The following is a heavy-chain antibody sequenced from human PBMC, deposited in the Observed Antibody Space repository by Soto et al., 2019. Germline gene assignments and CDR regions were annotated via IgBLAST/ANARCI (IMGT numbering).Heavy chain of an antibody. D-gene: IGHD3-10*01. J-gene: IGHJ4*02. V-gene: IGHV4-59*01. CDR1: GGSISSYC. Sequence: SETLSLTCTVSGGSISSYCWSWIRQPPGKGLEWIGYIYYTGSTNYNPSLKSRVTMSVDTSRNQFSLNLSSVTAADTAVYYCARSRTYQLWPQRFDYWGQGTLVTVSS. CDR3: ARSRTYQLWPQRFDY. CDR2: IYYTGST.